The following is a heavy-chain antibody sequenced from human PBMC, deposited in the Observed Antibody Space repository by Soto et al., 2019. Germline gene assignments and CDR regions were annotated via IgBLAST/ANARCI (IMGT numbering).Heavy chain of an antibody. Sequence: QVKLVQSGAEVKKPGSSVKVSCKASGGTFSSYTISWVRQAPGQGLEWMGRIIPILVIANYAQKFQGRVTITADKSTSTAYMELSSLRSEDTAVYYCARERPGGYGSVSYSHDYWGQGTLVTVSS. J-gene: IGHJ4*02. CDR3: ARERPGGYGSVSYSHDY. CDR2: IIPILVIA. D-gene: IGHD3-10*01. V-gene: IGHV1-69*08. CDR1: GGTFSSYT.